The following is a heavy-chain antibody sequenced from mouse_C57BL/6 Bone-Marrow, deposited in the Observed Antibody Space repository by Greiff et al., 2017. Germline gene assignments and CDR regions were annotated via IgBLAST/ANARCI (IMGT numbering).Heavy chain of an antibody. V-gene: IGHV1-75*01. CDR1: GYTFTDYY. D-gene: IGHD1-1*01. CDR3: ARGDYGSWFAY. J-gene: IGHJ3*01. CDR2: IFPGSGST. Sequence: QVQLQQSGPELVKPGASVKISCKASGYTFTDYYINWVKQRPGQGLEWIGWIFPGSGSTYYNEKFKGKATLTVDKSSRTAYMLLSSLTSEDSAVYFCARGDYGSWFAYWGQGTLVTVSA.